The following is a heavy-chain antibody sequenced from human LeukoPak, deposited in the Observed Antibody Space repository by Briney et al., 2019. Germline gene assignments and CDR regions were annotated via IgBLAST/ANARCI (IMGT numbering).Heavy chain of an antibody. CDR3: ARDRRAAEIDF. D-gene: IGHD6-25*01. V-gene: IGHV3-7*01. CDR2: INQDGSEK. CDR1: GFTFSDYW. Sequence: GGSLRLSCAASGFTFSDYWMSWVRHTPGKGLEWVANINQDGSEKYSVDSVRGRFTISRDNAKISLSLRMNSLRAEDTGVYYCARDRRAAEIDFWGQGTLVTVSS. J-gene: IGHJ4*02.